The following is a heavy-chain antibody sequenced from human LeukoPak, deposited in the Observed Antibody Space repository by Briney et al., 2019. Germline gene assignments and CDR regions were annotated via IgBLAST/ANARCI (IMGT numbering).Heavy chain of an antibody. CDR3: ARQQFSSGHDAFDL. Sequence: PGGSLQISGQGSGSTFTNYWSGGVRQVPGKGVEWMVIIYPGDSDTSYCPSFQGQVTISADKSISTAYLQWSSLKASDTAFYYCARQQFSSGHDAFDLWGQGTMVTVSS. CDR1: GSTFTNYW. D-gene: IGHD6-19*01. V-gene: IGHV5-51*01. CDR2: IYPGDSDT. J-gene: IGHJ3*01.